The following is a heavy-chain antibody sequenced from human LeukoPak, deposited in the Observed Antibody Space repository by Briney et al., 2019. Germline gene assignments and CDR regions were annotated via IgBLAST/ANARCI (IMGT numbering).Heavy chain of an antibody. D-gene: IGHD3-3*01. J-gene: IGHJ4*02. V-gene: IGHV3-66*01. CDR2: IYSGGGT. CDR1: GFTVSRNY. Sequence: GGSLRLSCAASGFTVSRNYMSWVRQAPGKGLEWVCLIYSGGGTHYADSVKGRFTISRDSSKNTLYLQMNSLRAEDTAVYYRASLDFWSGYFDSWGQGTLVTVSS. CDR3: ASLDFWSGYFDS.